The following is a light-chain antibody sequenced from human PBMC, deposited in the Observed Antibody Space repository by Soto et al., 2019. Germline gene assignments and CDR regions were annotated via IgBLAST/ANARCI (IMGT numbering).Light chain of an antibody. CDR2: AAS. V-gene: IGKV1-39*01. Sequence: DIQMTQSPSSLSASVGDRVTITCRASQSISSYLNWYQQKAGKAPKLLIYAASNLQSGVPSRFSGGGSGTDFTLTISSLQPEDFATDYCQQSYNTPRTFGQGTKVEIK. CDR1: QSISSY. J-gene: IGKJ1*01. CDR3: QQSYNTPRT.